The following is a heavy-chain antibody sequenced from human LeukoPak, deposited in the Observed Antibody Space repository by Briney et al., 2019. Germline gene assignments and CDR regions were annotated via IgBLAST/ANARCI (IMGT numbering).Heavy chain of an antibody. V-gene: IGHV3-30-3*01. CDR3: AKGTSRAVAGDFDY. D-gene: IGHD6-19*01. J-gene: IGHJ4*02. CDR1: GFTFSSYA. CDR2: ISYDGSNK. Sequence: GGSLRLSCAASGFTFSSYAMHWVRQAPGKGLEWVAVISYDGSNKYYADSVKGRFTISRDNSKNTLYLQMNSLRAEDTALYYCAKGTSRAVAGDFDYWGQGTLVSVSS.